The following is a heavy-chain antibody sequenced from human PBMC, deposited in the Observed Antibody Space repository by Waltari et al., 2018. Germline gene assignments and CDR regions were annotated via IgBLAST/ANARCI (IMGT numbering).Heavy chain of an antibody. CDR3: ARHLGADSGDPTWREIAF. Sequence: EVQLVQSGAEVKKPGESLKISCKGSGYSFTSYWIGWVRQMPGKGLEWMGMIYQSSAANRYRPSFQGQDSRSADKSMSAVCLRWSRLKASDTAKHYCARHLGADSGDPTWREIAFWGQGTLGT. J-gene: IGHJ4*02. D-gene: IGHD4-17*01. CDR1: GYSFTSYW. V-gene: IGHV5-51*01. CDR2: IYQSSAAN.